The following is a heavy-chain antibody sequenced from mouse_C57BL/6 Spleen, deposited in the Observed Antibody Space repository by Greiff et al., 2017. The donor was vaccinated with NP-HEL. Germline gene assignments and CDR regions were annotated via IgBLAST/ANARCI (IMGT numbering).Heavy chain of an antibody. J-gene: IGHJ3*01. Sequence: VQLQQSGPELVKPGASVKMSCKASGYTFTDYNMHWVKQSPGQSLEWIGYINPNNGGTSYNQKFKGKATLTVNKSSSTAYMELRSLTSEDSAVDYWARNPLYDSNSGLAYWGQGTLVTVSA. V-gene: IGHV1-22*01. CDR3: ARNPLYDSNSGLAY. CDR1: GYTFTDYN. CDR2: INPNNGGT. D-gene: IGHD2-5*01.